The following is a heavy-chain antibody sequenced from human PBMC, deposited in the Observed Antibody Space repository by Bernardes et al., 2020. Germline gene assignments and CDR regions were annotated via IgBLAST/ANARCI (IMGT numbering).Heavy chain of an antibody. CDR3: ARGEGQQLVLRTWFDY. Sequence: GGSLRLSCAASGFTFSSYSMNWVRQAPGKGLEWVSSISSSSSYIYYADSVKGRFTISRDNAKNSLYLQMNSLRAEDTAVYYCARGEGQQLVLRTWFDYWGQGTLVTVSS. CDR1: GFTFSSYS. V-gene: IGHV3-21*01. J-gene: IGHJ4*02. D-gene: IGHD6-13*01. CDR2: ISSSSSYI.